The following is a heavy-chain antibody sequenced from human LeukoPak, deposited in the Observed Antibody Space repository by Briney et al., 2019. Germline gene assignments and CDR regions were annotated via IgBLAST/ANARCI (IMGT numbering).Heavy chain of an antibody. CDR3: ARELGGYALDY. CDR2: INPSGGST. Sequence: ALVKVSCKASGYTFTSYYMHWVRQAPGQGLEWMGIINPSGGSTSYAQKFQGRVTMTRDTSTSTVYMELSSLRSEDTAVYYCARELGGYALDYWGQGTLVTVSS. V-gene: IGHV1-46*01. CDR1: GYTFTSYY. J-gene: IGHJ4*02. D-gene: IGHD2-2*01.